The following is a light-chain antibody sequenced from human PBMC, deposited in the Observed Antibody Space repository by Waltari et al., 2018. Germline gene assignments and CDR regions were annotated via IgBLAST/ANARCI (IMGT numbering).Light chain of an antibody. CDR2: DVV. Sequence: WYQQRPGKVPRLIIYDVVKRPSGVSNRFSGSMSGYTATLTISGLQVEDEADYYCCSYTSSDTYVFGSGTTVTVL. CDR3: CSYTSSDTYV. J-gene: IGLJ1*01. V-gene: IGLV2-14*03.